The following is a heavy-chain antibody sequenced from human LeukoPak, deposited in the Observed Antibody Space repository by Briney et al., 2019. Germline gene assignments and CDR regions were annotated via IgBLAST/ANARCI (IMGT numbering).Heavy chain of an antibody. CDR1: GFTFSSYA. CDR2: ISGSGGST. D-gene: IGHD2-15*01. CDR3: ARVSCSGGSCYYYYYMDV. J-gene: IGHJ6*03. V-gene: IGHV3-23*01. Sequence: GGSLRLSCAASGFTFSSYAMSWVRQAPGKGLEWVSAISGSGGSTYYADSVKGRFTISRDNSKNSLYLQMNSLRAEDTALYHCARVSCSGGSCYYYYYMDVWGKGTTVTVSS.